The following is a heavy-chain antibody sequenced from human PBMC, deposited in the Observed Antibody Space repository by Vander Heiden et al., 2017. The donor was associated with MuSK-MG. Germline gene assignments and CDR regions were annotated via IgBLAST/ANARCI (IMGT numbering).Heavy chain of an antibody. D-gene: IGHD1-1*01. CDR1: GFTFSRYG. J-gene: IGHJ5*02. Sequence: QVQLVESGGGVVQPGRSLRPSCAASGFTFSRYGMHWVRQAPGKGLEWVAVIWYDGSNKYYADSVKGRFTISRDNSKNTLYLQMNSLRAEDTAVYYCARGLDRFDPWGQGTLVTVSS. CDR3: ARGLDRFDP. CDR2: IWYDGSNK. V-gene: IGHV3-33*01.